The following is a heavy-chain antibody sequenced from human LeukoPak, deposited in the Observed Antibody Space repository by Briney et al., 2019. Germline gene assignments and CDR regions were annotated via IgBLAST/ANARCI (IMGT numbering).Heavy chain of an antibody. CDR1: GFTFSSYA. Sequence: SGGSLRLSCAASGFTFSSYAMTWVRQAPGKGLEWVSAISGSGGSTYYADSVKGRFTISRDNSKNTLYLQMSSLRVEDTAVYYCAKDVSTGYSYFDCWGQGTLVTVSS. D-gene: IGHD3-22*01. CDR2: ISGSGGST. V-gene: IGHV3-23*01. CDR3: AKDVSTGYSYFDC. J-gene: IGHJ4*02.